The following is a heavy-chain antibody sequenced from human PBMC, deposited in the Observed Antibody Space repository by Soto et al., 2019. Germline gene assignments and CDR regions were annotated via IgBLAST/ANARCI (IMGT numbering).Heavy chain of an antibody. D-gene: IGHD2-15*01. CDR1: GYTFTSYA. J-gene: IGHJ5*02. Sequence: ASVKVSCKASGYTFTSYAMHWVRQAPGQRLEWMGWINAGNGNTKYSQKFQGRVTITRDTSASTAYMELSSLRSEDTAVYYCARDVVVVAGYSWGWFDPWGQGTLVTVSS. CDR2: INAGNGNT. V-gene: IGHV1-3*01. CDR3: ARDVVVVAGYSWGWFDP.